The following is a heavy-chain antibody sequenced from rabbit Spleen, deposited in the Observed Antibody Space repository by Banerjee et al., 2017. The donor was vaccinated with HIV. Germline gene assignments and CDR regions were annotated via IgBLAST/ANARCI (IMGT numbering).Heavy chain of an antibody. Sequence: QSLEESGGDLVKPGASLTLTCKASGLDFSSRYWICWVRQAPGKGLEWIVCIDVVKSGCSSYPDWAKGRFPLSDTPSTPVPLQVTSLTAGDTPPYFCARYAPGREYFNWWGPGNFVTVS. CDR2: IDVVKSGCS. CDR3: ARYAPGREYFNW. J-gene: IGHJ4*01. V-gene: IGHV1S40*01. D-gene: IGHD4-2*01. CDR1: GLDFSSRYW.